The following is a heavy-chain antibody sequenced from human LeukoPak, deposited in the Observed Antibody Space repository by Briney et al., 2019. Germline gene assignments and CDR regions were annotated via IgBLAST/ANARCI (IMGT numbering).Heavy chain of an antibody. V-gene: IGHV1-46*01. Sequence: ASVTVSCKASGYTFTSFYMHWVRQAPGQGLEWMGIINPSGGSTSYAQKFQGRVTMTRDMSTRTAYMELSSLRSEDTAVYYCARDNDSRDPPHFDYWGQGTLVTVSS. CDR3: ARDNDSRDPPHFDY. CDR1: GYTFTSFY. J-gene: IGHJ4*02. D-gene: IGHD3-16*01. CDR2: INPSGGST.